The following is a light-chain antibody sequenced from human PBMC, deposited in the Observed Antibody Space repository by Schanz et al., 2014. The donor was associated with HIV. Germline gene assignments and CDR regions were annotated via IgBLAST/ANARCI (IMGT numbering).Light chain of an antibody. CDR1: SSNVGSNT. V-gene: IGLV1-44*01. CDR2: SSN. CDR3: SSYTSSTTWV. Sequence: QSVLTQPPLASGTPGQRVTISCSGSSSNVGSNTVNWYQQLPGTAPKLLIYSSNQRPSGVPDRFSGSRSGTSASLAISGLQSEDEADYFCSSYTSSTTWVFGGGTKLTVL. J-gene: IGLJ3*02.